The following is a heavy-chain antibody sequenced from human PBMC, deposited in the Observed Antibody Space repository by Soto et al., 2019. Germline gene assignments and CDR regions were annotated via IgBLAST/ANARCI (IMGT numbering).Heavy chain of an antibody. J-gene: IGHJ5*01. CDR3: VKDVPYVDTSMVSSWHRGVNLFSP. V-gene: IGHV3-53*05. Sequence: TLSRSACAVTVGAQSNAWLILLPEERKSRDYIMYSGGSTYYADSVKGRFTISRDNSKNTLYLQMSSLRAEDTAVYYCVKDVPYVDTSMVSSWHRGVNLFSPWGQGTLVPGS. CDR2: MYSGGST. D-gene: IGHD5-18*01. CDR1: AVTVGAQS.